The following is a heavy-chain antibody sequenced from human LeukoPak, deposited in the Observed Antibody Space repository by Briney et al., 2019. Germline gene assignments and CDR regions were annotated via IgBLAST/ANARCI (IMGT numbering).Heavy chain of an antibody. Sequence: PGRSLRLSCAASGFTFSSYGMHWVRQAPGKGLEWVAVISYDGSSKYYADSVKGRFTISRDNSKNTLYLQMNSLRAEDTAVYYCAKGYYYYYYGMDVWGQGTTVTVSS. CDR1: GFTFSSYG. D-gene: IGHD1-26*01. CDR3: AKGYYYYYYGMDV. J-gene: IGHJ6*02. V-gene: IGHV3-30*18. CDR2: ISYDGSSK.